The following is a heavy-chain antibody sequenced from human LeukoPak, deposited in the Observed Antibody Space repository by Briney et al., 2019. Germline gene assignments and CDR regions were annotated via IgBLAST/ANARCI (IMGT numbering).Heavy chain of an antibody. CDR1: GGSLSSYY. CDR3: ARQGSIAAAANWFYP. V-gene: IGHV4-59*08. J-gene: IGHJ5*02. Sequence: SETLSLTCTVSGGSLSSYYWSWIRQPPGRGLEWIGYIYYSGSTNYNPPLKSRVTISVDTSKKQFPLKLSCVTAADTPVYYCARQGSIAAAANWFYPCGQGTLVTVS. D-gene: IGHD6-13*01. CDR2: IYYSGST.